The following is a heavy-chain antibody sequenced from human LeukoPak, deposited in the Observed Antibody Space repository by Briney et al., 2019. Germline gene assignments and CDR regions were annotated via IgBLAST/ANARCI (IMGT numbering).Heavy chain of an antibody. D-gene: IGHD5-18*01. CDR2: INHSGST. CDR1: GGSISSSSYY. CDR3: ARARTRLWGFDY. V-gene: IGHV4-39*07. J-gene: IGHJ4*02. Sequence: SETLSLTCTVSGGSISSSSYYWSWIRQPPGKGLEWIGEINHSGSTSYNPSLKSRVTISVDTSKNQFSLKLSSVTAADTAVYYCARARTRLWGFDYWGQGTLVTVSS.